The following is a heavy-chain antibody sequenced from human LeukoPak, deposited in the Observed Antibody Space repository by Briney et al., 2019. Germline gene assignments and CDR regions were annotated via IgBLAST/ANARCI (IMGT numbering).Heavy chain of an antibody. J-gene: IGHJ4*02. CDR1: GFTVSSNY. V-gene: IGHV3-66*01. Sequence: GGSLRLSCAASGFTVSSNYMSWVRQAPGKGLEWVSVIYSGGSTYYADSVKGRFTISRDNSKNTLYLQMNSLRAEDTAVYYCARDSAKGSSGYYYIDYWGQGTLVTVSS. CDR3: ARDSAKGSSGYYYIDY. D-gene: IGHD3-22*01. CDR2: IYSGGST.